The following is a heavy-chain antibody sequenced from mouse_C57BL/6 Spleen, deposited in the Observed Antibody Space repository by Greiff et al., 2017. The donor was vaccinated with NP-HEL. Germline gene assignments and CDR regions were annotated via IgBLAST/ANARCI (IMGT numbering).Heavy chain of an antibody. D-gene: IGHD2-13*01. V-gene: IGHV2-9-1*01. J-gene: IGHJ4*01. CDR2: IWPGGGT. Sequence: VKLVESGPGLVAPSQCLSITCTVSGFSFTSYAISWVRQPPGKGLEWLGEIWPGGGTNYYYAPISSLSTITDNSKSQVFLNMNSLQTDDTARYYGARNWGENYAMDYWGQGTSVTVSS. CDR3: ARNWGENYAMDY. CDR1: GFSFTSYA.